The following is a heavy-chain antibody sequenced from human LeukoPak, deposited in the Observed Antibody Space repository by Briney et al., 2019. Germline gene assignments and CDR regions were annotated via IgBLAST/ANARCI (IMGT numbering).Heavy chain of an antibody. J-gene: IGHJ3*02. CDR3: ASWGGGSHRGDAFEI. Sequence: ASVKVSCKASGYTFTGYYMHWVRQAPGQGLEWMGWINPNSGGTNYAQKFQGRVTMTRDTSISTAYMELSRLRSDDTAVYYCASWGGGSHRGDAFEIWGQGTMVTVSS. CDR1: GYTFTGYY. D-gene: IGHD1-26*01. V-gene: IGHV1-2*02. CDR2: INPNSGGT.